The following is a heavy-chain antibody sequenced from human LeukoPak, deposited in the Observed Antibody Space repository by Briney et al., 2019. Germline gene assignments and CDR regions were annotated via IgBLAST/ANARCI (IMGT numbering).Heavy chain of an antibody. CDR3: ARDTFQPGLIDS. Sequence: GGSLRLSCAASGFTFSSYEMNWVRQAPGKGLEWVSYISSSGSTIYYADSVKGRFTISRDDARQTLYLQLSSLRVEDTAVYYCARDTFQPGLIDSWGQGTLVTVSS. J-gene: IGHJ4*02. D-gene: IGHD2-2*01. V-gene: IGHV3-48*03. CDR1: GFTFSSYE. CDR2: ISSSGSTI.